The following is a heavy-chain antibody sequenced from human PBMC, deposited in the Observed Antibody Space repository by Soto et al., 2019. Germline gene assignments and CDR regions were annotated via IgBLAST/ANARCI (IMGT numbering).Heavy chain of an antibody. CDR1: GFTVSSTY. J-gene: IGHJ4*02. CDR3: ARGYGSGNYPIQY. D-gene: IGHD3-10*01. V-gene: IGHV3-66*01. Sequence: GGSLRLSCAASGFTVSSTYTIWVRQAPGKGLEWVSVIYSGGGTYYADSVKGRFTISRDNSKNTLYLQIDSLRAEDTAVYYCARGYGSGNYPIQYWGQGTLVTVSS. CDR2: IYSGGGT.